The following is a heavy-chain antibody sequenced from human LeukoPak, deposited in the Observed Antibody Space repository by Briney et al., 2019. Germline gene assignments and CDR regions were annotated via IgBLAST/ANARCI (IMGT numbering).Heavy chain of an antibody. D-gene: IGHD2-2*01. CDR1: GYTFTSYG. CDR2: ISAYNGNT. V-gene: IGHV1-18*01. Sequence: ASVKVSCKASGYTFTSYGISWVRQAPGQGLEWMGWISAYNGNTNYAQKLQGRVTMTTDTSTSTAYMELRSLRSDDTAVYYCAREADIVVVPAAPGRVYYYYYMDVWGKGTTVTVSS. CDR3: AREADIVVVPAAPGRVYYYYYMDV. J-gene: IGHJ6*03.